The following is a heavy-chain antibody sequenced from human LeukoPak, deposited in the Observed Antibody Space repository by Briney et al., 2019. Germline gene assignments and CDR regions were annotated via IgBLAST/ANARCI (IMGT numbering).Heavy chain of an antibody. CDR1: GFTFSSYS. J-gene: IGHJ4*02. Sequence: PGGSLRLSCAASGFTFSSYSMNWVRQAPGKGLEWVSSISSSSSYIYYADSVKGQFTISRDNAKNSLYLQMNSLRAEDTAVYYCAREHFIAVAVFDYWGQGTLVTVSS. V-gene: IGHV3-21*01. CDR2: ISSSSSYI. CDR3: AREHFIAVAVFDY. D-gene: IGHD6-19*01.